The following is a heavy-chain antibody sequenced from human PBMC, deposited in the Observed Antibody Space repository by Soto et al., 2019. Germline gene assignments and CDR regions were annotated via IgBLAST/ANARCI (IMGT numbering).Heavy chain of an antibody. Sequence: SETLSLTCTVSGGSINNYYWNWIRQPPGKGLEWIVYVSYSGRTNYNPSLKSRVNMLVDKSKNQFSLTLTSVPAADTAVYYCARLQYPVVTAIDXWGQGTMVTVS. D-gene: IGHD2-15*01. CDR1: GGSINNYY. V-gene: IGHV4-59*03. CDR3: ARLQYPVVTAIDX. CDR2: VSYSGRT. J-gene: IGHJ3*01.